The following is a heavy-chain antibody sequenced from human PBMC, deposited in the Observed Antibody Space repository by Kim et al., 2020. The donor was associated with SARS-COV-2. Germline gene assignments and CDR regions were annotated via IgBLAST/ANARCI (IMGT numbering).Heavy chain of an antibody. CDR1: GFTFSSYA. V-gene: IGHV3-23*01. J-gene: IGHJ3*02. D-gene: IGHD6-19*01. CDR2: ISGSGGST. CDR3: AKTFSSGWNHAFDI. Sequence: GGSLRLSCAASGFTFSSYAMSWVRQAPGKGLEWVSAISGSGGSTYHADSVKGRFTISRDNSKNTLYLQMNSLRAEDTAVYFCAKTFSSGWNHAFDIWGQGTMVTVSS.